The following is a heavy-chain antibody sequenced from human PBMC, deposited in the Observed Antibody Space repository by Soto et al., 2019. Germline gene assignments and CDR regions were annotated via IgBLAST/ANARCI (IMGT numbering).Heavy chain of an antibody. D-gene: IGHD2-2*01. J-gene: IGHJ6*02. CDR2: ISYDGSNK. CDR3: AISDCISTSCSSYYYYGMDV. Sequence: GGSLRLSCAASGFTFSSYGMHWVRQAPGKGLEWVAVISYDGSNKYYPDSVRGRFTISRDNSKNTLYLQMNSLRAEDTAVYYCAISDCISTSCSSYYYYGMDVWGRGTTVTVSS. V-gene: IGHV3-30*03. CDR1: GFTFSSYG.